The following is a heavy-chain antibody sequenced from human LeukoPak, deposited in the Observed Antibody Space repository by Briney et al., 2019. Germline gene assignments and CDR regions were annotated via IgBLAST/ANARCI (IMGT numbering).Heavy chain of an antibody. V-gene: IGHV1-2*02. CDR1: GYTFNSYG. D-gene: IGHD3-3*01. Sequence: ASVKVSCKSSGYTFNSYGITWVRQAPGQGLEWMGWINPNSGGTNYAQKFQGRVTMARDTSISTAYMELSRLRSDDTAVYYCARGRIYDASHYWGQGTLVTVSS. CDR2: INPNSGGT. J-gene: IGHJ4*02. CDR3: ARGRIYDASHY.